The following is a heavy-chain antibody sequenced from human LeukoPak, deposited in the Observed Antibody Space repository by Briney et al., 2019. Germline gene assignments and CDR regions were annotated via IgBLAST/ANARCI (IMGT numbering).Heavy chain of an antibody. V-gene: IGHV1-46*01. CDR3: ARDWIAAALFDP. Sequence: AASVNVSCTASGYTFTSYYMHWVRQAPGQGLEWMGIINPSGGSTSYAQKFQGRVTMTRDTSTSTVYMELSSLRSEDTAVYYCARDWIAAALFDPWGQGTLVTVSS. D-gene: IGHD6-13*01. CDR2: INPSGGST. CDR1: GYTFTSYY. J-gene: IGHJ5*02.